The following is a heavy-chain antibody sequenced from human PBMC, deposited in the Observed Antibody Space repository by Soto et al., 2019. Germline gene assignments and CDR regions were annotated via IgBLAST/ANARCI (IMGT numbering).Heavy chain of an antibody. CDR2: IYSGGST. V-gene: IGHV3-53*01. Sequence: VQLVESGGGLIQPGGSLRLSCAASGFTVSSNYMSWVRQAPGKGLEWVSVIYSGGSTYYADSVKGRFTISRDNSKNTLYLQMNSLRAEDTAVYYCARTPSLSKYYYYGMDVWGQGTTVTVSS. CDR3: ARTPSLSKYYYYGMDV. J-gene: IGHJ6*02. D-gene: IGHD2-2*01. CDR1: GFTVSSNY.